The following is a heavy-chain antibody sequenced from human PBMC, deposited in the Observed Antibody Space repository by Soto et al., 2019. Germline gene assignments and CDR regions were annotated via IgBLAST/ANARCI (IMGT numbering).Heavy chain of an antibody. CDR1: GYTFPSYW. D-gene: IGHD6-19*01. CDR2: IYPGDSDA. J-gene: IGHJ6*02. V-gene: IGHV5-51*01. CDR3: ARSRRGAYSSGWYSPSGYYNYGIDV. Sequence: PGESLKISCKGSGYTFPSYWIGWVRQMPGKGLEWMGIIYPGDSDARYSPSFQGQVTISVDMSISTAYLHLSSLKASDTAMYYCARSRRGAYSSGWYSPSGYYNYGIDVWGQGTKVTVSS.